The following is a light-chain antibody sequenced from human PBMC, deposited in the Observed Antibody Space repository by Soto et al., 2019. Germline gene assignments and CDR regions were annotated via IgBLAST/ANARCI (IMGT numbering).Light chain of an antibody. V-gene: IGKV3-20*01. CDR3: QQYGALPPT. Sequence: EVVLTQSPGTLSLSAVERATLSVLTSQSVVNYQLAWYRQKPGQAPRLLIYNTFHRATGIPDRFSGTGSETDFTLTISRLEPEDFAVYHCQQYGALPPTFGQGTKVDIK. CDR1: QSVVNYQ. J-gene: IGKJ1*01. CDR2: NTF.